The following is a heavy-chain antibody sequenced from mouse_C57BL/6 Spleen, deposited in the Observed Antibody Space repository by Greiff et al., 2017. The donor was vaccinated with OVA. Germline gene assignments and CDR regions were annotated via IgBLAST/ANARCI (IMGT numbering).Heavy chain of an antibody. V-gene: IGHV1-9*01. CDR2: ILPGSGST. J-gene: IGHJ2*01. D-gene: IGHD2-4*01. CDR1: GYTFTGYW. Sequence: QVQLQQSGAELMKPGASVKLSCKATGYTFTGYWIEWVKQRPGHGLEWIGEILPGSGSTNYNAKFKGKATFTADTSSNTAYMQLSSLTTEDSAIYYCARYDYDGRSFDYWGQGTTLTVSS. CDR3: ARYDYDGRSFDY.